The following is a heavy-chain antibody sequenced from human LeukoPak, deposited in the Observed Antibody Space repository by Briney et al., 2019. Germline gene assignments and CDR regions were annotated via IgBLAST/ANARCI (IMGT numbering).Heavy chain of an antibody. CDR2: IYTSGST. Sequence: SGTLSLTCTVSGGSIGSYYWSWIRQPAGKGLEWIGRIYTSGSTNYNPSLKSRVTISVDTSKNQFSLKLSSVTAADTAVYYCASFGLTNYFDYWGQGTLVTVSS. J-gene: IGHJ4*02. D-gene: IGHD3/OR15-3a*01. CDR1: GGSIGSYY. V-gene: IGHV4-4*07. CDR3: ASFGLTNYFDY.